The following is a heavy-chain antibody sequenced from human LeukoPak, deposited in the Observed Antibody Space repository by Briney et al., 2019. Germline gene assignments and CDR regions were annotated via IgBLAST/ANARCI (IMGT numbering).Heavy chain of an antibody. D-gene: IGHD6-19*01. CDR3: AKDHPSSGWPTFEY. Sequence: GGSLRLSCRASGFTVSRYAMSWVRQVPGKELEWVSSITNSNGKTYYADSVKGRFTISRDESENTVFLQMNSLRVEDTAIYYCAKDHPSSGWPTFEYWGQGTLVTVSP. J-gene: IGHJ4*02. V-gene: IGHV3-23*01. CDR1: GFTVSRYA. CDR2: ITNSNGKT.